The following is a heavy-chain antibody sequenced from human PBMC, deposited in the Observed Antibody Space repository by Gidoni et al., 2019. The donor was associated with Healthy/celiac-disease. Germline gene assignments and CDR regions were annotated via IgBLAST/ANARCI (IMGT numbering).Heavy chain of an antibody. CDR2: IYYSGST. CDR1: GGSVSSGSYY. J-gene: IGHJ4*02. Sequence: QVQLQESGPGLVKPSETLSLTCTVSGGSVSSGSYYWSWSRQPPGKGLEWIGYIYYSGSTNYNPSLKSRVTISVDTSKNQFSLKLSSVTAADTAVYYCARVGGGYCSSTSCPHFDYWGQGTLVTVSS. CDR3: ARVGGGYCSSTSCPHFDY. D-gene: IGHD2-2*01. V-gene: IGHV4-61*01.